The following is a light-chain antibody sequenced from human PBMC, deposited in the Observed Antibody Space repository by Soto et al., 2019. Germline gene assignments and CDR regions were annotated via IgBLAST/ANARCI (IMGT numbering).Light chain of an antibody. CDR1: QAIGYW. Sequence: DIQMTKSQSPVSASVGDRVTITGRARQAIGYWLSWYQKKPGKAPKLLIYPESNLQSGVPSRFSGSVSGTDFSRTIISLQPEYFAIYYFQQQNSFPLKFGGGTKLAIK. CDR3: QQQNSFPLK. CDR2: PES. V-gene: IGKV1-12*01. J-gene: IGKJ4*02.